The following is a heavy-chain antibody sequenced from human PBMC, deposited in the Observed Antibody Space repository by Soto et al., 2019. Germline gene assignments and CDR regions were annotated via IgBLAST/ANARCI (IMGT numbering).Heavy chain of an antibody. Sequence: GGSLRLSCAASGFTFSSYAMSWVRQAPGKGLEWVSAISGSGGSTYYADSVKGRFTISRDNSKNTLYLQMNSLRAEDTAVYYCAKDSESYSSGWYDYWGQATLVTVSS. CDR1: GFTFSSYA. V-gene: IGHV3-23*01. J-gene: IGHJ4*02. CDR2: ISGSGGST. D-gene: IGHD6-19*01. CDR3: AKDSESYSSGWYDY.